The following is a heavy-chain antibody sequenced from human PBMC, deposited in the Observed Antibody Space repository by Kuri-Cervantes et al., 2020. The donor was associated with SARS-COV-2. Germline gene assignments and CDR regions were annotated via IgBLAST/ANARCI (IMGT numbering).Heavy chain of an antibody. J-gene: IGHJ4*02. D-gene: IGHD6-19*01. Sequence: GESLKISCAASGFTFSSYAMHWVRQAPGKGLEWVALISYDGSNKYYADSVKGRFTISRDNSKNTLYLQMNSLRAEDTAVYYCATELTYSSGWYGVWDYWGQGTLVTVSS. CDR1: GFTFSSYA. CDR3: ATELTYSSGWYGVWDY. CDR2: ISYDGSNK. V-gene: IGHV3-30*03.